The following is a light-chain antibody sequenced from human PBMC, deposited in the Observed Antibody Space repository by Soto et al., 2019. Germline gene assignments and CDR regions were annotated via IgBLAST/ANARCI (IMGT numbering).Light chain of an antibody. CDR3: SSYTSSNTGV. V-gene: IGLV2-14*01. Sequence: QSVLTQPASVSASPGQSITISCTGTSSDIGTYNFVSWYQQHPGKAPKLMIFEVSNRPSWVSNRFSGSKSGNTASLTVSALQAEDEADYYCSSYTSSNTGVFGGGTKLTVL. CDR1: SSDIGTYNF. CDR2: EVS. J-gene: IGLJ3*02.